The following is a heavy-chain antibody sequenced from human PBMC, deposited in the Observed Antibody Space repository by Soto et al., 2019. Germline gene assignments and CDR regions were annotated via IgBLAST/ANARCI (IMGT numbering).Heavy chain of an antibody. J-gene: IGHJ4*02. CDR3: ASHLAYCTRGSCYAHFDY. CDR2: INYNDST. Sequence: QLQLQESGPGLAKPSETLSLTCTVSGDSISSSPFYWGWIRQPPGKGPEWIGNINYNDSTFYSPSLQSRVSISVYKAKKQCSLTLTTVTEADTALFDCASHLAYCTRGSCYAHFDYWAQGDLVTVSS. V-gene: IGHV4-39*01. D-gene: IGHD2-15*01. CDR1: GDSISSSPFY.